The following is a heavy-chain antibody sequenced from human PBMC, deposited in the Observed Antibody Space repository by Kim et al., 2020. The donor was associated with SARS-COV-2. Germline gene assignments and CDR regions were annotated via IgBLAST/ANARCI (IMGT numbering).Heavy chain of an antibody. CDR2: IYYSGST. J-gene: IGHJ6*02. V-gene: IGHV4-59*13. CDR3: ARCLFDSSGYVVSVGMDV. D-gene: IGHD3-22*01. CDR1: GGSISSYY. Sequence: SETLSLTCTVSGGSISSYYWSWIRQPPGKGLEWIGYIYYSGSTNYNPSLKSRVTISVDTSKNQFSLKLSSVTAADTAVYYCARCLFDSSGYVVSVGMDVWGQGTTVTVSS.